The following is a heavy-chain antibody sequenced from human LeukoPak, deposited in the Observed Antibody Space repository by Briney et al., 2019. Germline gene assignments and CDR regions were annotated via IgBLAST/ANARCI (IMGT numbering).Heavy chain of an antibody. CDR3: AKCSIYFGSGTYFDA. J-gene: IGHJ4*02. Sequence: GGSLRLSCAASGFDFSNYPMSWVRHAPGKGLEWVSSISDSVAKTNYADSVKGRFTISRDNSKNTVSLQMSSLRIEDTAVYYCAKCSIYFGSGTYFDAWAQGTLVTVSS. CDR1: GFDFSNYP. CDR2: ISDSVAKT. V-gene: IGHV3-23*01. D-gene: IGHD3-10*01.